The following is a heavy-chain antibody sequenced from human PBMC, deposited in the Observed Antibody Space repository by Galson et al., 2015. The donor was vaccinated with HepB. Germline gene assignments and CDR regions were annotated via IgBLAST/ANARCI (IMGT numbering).Heavy chain of an antibody. CDR3: ARYGNEEGDSFDI. J-gene: IGHJ3*02. V-gene: IGHV1-8*01. Sequence: SVKVSCKASGYTFTSYDINWVRQATGQGLEWMGWMNPSSDKTGYAQEFQGRVTMTRNTSISTAYMELSSLRSEDTAVYYCARYGNEEGDSFDIWGQGTMVTVSS. D-gene: IGHD1-1*01. CDR2: MNPSSDKT. CDR1: GYTFTSYD.